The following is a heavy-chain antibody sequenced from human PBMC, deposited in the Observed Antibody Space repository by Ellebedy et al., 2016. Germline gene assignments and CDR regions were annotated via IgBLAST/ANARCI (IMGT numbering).Heavy chain of an antibody. CDR2: ISYDGSNK. V-gene: IGHV3-30-3*01. CDR1: GFTFSSYA. J-gene: IGHJ4*02. D-gene: IGHD1-26*01. CDR3: ARDPKGGGSYYYYFDY. Sequence: GESLKISCAASGFTFSSYAMHWVRQAPGKGLEWVAVISYDGSNKYYADSVKGRFTISRDNSKNSLYLQMNSLRAEDTAVYYCARDPKGGGSYYYYFDYWGQGTLVTVSS.